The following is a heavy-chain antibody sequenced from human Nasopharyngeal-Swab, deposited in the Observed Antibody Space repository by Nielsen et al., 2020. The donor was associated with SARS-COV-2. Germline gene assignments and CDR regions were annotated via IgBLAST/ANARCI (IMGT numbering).Heavy chain of an antibody. CDR1: GFTFSSYG. CDR3: AGRQGTVTTYYYYGMDV. V-gene: IGHV3-33*01. Sequence: GESLKISCAASGFTFSSYGMHWVRQAPGKGLEWVAVIWYDGSNKYYADSVKGRFTISRDNSKNTLYLQMNSLRAEDTAVYYCAGRQGTVTTYYYYGMDVWGQGTTVTVSS. CDR2: IWYDGSNK. D-gene: IGHD4-17*01. J-gene: IGHJ6*02.